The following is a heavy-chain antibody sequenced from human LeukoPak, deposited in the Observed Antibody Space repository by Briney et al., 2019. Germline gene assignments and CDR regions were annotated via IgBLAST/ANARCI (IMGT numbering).Heavy chain of an antibody. J-gene: IGHJ3*02. CDR2: IYYSGST. V-gene: IGHV4-59*08. Sequence: SQTLSLTCAVSGGSISNYYWSWLRQPPGKGLEWIGYIYYSGSTNYNPSLKSRVTISVDTSKTQFSLKLNSVTAADTAVYYCARRIAAADAFDIWGQGTMVTVSS. CDR3: ARRIAAADAFDI. D-gene: IGHD6-13*01. CDR1: GGSISNYY.